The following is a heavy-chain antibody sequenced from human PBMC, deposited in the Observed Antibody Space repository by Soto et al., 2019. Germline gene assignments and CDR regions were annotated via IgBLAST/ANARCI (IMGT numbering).Heavy chain of an antibody. Sequence: ASVKVSCKASGYTFTSYGISWVRQAPGQGLEWMGWISAYNGNTNYAQKLQGRVTMTTDTSTSTAYMELRSLRSEDTAVYYCATVYSGYRGGEAFDIWGQGTMVTVSS. D-gene: IGHD5-12*01. J-gene: IGHJ3*02. CDR2: ISAYNGNT. V-gene: IGHV1-18*01. CDR1: GYTFTSYG. CDR3: ATVYSGYRGGEAFDI.